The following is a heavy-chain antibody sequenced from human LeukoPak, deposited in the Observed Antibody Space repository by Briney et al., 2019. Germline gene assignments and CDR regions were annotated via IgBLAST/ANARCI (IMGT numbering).Heavy chain of an antibody. Sequence: SETLSLTCTVSGGSVRSVNYYWGWFRQPPGKGLEWIGHIFYNGTTHYTPSLKSRVALSVDTSTNQFSLRLTSVTAADTSVYYCARLRDEGYSYGSLDYWGQGTLVTVSS. CDR3: ARLRDEGYSYGSLDY. CDR2: IFYNGTT. D-gene: IGHD5-18*01. J-gene: IGHJ4*02. CDR1: GGSVRSVNYY. V-gene: IGHV4-39*01.